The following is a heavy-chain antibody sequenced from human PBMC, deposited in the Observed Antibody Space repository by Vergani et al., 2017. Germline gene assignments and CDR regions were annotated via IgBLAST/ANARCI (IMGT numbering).Heavy chain of an antibody. CDR3: ARDLRLLYNRFDP. V-gene: IGHV3-74*01. CDR2: INSDGSST. CDR1: GFTFSSYW. Sequence: EVQLVESGGGLVQPGGSLRLSCAASGFTFSSYWMHWVRQAPGKGLVWVSRINSDGSSTSYADSVKGRFTISRDNSKSQMYLQMNSLRDEDTGVYYCARDLRLLYNRFDPWGQGTLVTVSS. D-gene: IGHD1-14*01. J-gene: IGHJ5*02.